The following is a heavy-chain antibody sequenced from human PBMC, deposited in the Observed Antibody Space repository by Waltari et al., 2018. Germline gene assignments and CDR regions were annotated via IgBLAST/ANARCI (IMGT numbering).Heavy chain of an antibody. CDR1: GFTFSNAW. V-gene: IGHV3-15*01. Sequence: GFTFSNAWMSWVRQAPGKGLEWVGRIKSKTDGGTTDYAAPVKGRFTISRDDSENTLYLQMNSLKTEDTAVYYCATLFGDFWSGYFFDYWGQGTLVTVSS. CDR3: ATLFGDFWSGYFFDY. CDR2: IKSKTDGGTT. D-gene: IGHD3-3*01. J-gene: IGHJ4*02.